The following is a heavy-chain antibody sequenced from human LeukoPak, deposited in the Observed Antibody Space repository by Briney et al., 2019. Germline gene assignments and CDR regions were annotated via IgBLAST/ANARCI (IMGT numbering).Heavy chain of an antibody. CDR3: AKGVALAGGAGMDV. D-gene: IGHD6-19*01. CDR1: GFTFSNYA. Sequence: GGSLRLSCAASGFTFSNYAMSWVRQAPGKGLEWVSSISGSGGSTYYADSVKGRFTISRDNSKNTLYLQMNSLRAEDTAVYYCAKGVALAGGAGMDVWGQGTTVTVSS. V-gene: IGHV3-23*01. J-gene: IGHJ6*02. CDR2: ISGSGGST.